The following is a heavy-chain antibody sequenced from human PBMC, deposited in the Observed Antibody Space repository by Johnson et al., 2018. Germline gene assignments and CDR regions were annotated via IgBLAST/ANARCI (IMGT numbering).Heavy chain of an antibody. D-gene: IGHD1-1*01. Sequence: VQLVESGGGLVQPGGSLRLSCAASGFTFSSYDMYWVRQTTGKGLQWVSAIGSDGDTYYLGSVEGRVTISRDNAKNTLELQMNSLRAEDTAVYYCARELGYNAFDIWGQGTMVTVSS. J-gene: IGHJ3*02. CDR3: ARELGYNAFDI. CDR1: GFTFSSYD. CDR2: IGSDGDT. V-gene: IGHV3-13*01.